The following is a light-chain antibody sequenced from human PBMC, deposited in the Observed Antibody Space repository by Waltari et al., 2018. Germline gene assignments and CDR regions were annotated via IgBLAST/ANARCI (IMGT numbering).Light chain of an antibody. J-gene: IGLJ2*01. CDR2: FND. V-gene: IGLV1-36*01. Sequence: QSVLTQPPSVSAAPRQRVTISCSGTSSNIGNNAVNWYQQVPGKPPKLLMAFNDLVRPGCSDRFSGSKSGTSASLAISGLQPEDEADYYCAAWDDSLDGLVFGGGTKVTVL. CDR1: SSNIGNNA. CDR3: AAWDDSLDGLV.